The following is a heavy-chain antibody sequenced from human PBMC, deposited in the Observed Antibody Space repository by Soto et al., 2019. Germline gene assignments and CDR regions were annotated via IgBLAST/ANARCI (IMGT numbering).Heavy chain of an antibody. CDR2: ISAYNGNT. D-gene: IGHD3-10*01. J-gene: IGHJ3*02. Sequence: QVQLVQSGAEVKKPGASVKVSCKASGYTFTNYGLSWVRQAPGQGLEWMGWISAYNGNTHYAQKFQGRVTMTTDTSTTTVYMELRSLRSDDTAVYYCARVSYSDSHNAFDIWGQGTMVTVSS. CDR1: GYTFTNYG. CDR3: ARVSYSDSHNAFDI. V-gene: IGHV1-18*01.